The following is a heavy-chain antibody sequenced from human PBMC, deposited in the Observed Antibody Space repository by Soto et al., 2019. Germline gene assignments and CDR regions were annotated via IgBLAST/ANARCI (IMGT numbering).Heavy chain of an antibody. D-gene: IGHD4-17*01. CDR1: GFTFSNYG. V-gene: IGHV3-74*01. J-gene: IGHJ4*02. CDR3: ARGLYGAYGQDF. CDR2: IKGDEITT. Sequence: EVQLVESGENLVQPGGSLRLSGPASGFTFSNYGIHWVRQPPGRGLVWVSRIKGDEITTNYADSLKGGCTISRDNAKNTVFLQMHSLRAEDTALYYCARGLYGAYGQDFWGQGILVTVSS.